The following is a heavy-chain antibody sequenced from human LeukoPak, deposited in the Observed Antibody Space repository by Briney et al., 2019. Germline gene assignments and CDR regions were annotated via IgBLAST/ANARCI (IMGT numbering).Heavy chain of an antibody. CDR3: ARCYYDSSGYYSHDAFDI. D-gene: IGHD3-22*01. J-gene: IGHJ3*02. CDR2: INPNSGGT. Sequence: ASVKVACKASGYTFTGYYMHWVRQAPGQGLEWMGWINPNSGGTNYAQKFQGRVTMTRDTSISTAYMELSRLRSDDTAVYYCARCYYDSSGYYSHDAFDIWGQGTMVTVSS. CDR1: GYTFTGYY. V-gene: IGHV1-2*02.